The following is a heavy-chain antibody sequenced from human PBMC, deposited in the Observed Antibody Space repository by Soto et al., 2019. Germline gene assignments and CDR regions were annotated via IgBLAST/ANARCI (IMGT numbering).Heavy chain of an antibody. CDR3: ARDRAEQLVLDYYYYYGMDV. V-gene: IGHV1-69*01. CDR2: IIPIFGTA. CDR1: GGTFSSYA. D-gene: IGHD6-6*01. J-gene: IGHJ6*02. Sequence: QVQLVQSGAEVKKPGSSVKVSCKASGGTFSSYAISWVRQAPGQGLEWMGGIIPIFGTANYAQKFQGRVKITADEATSTAYMELRSLRSEDTAVYYCARDRAEQLVLDYYYYYGMDVWGQGTTVTVSS.